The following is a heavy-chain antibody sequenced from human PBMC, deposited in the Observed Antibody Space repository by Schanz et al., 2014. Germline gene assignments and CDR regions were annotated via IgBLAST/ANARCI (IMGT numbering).Heavy chain of an antibody. CDR2: IRFDASHK. D-gene: IGHD6-13*01. V-gene: IGHV3-30*02. J-gene: IGHJ5*02. Sequence: QVQLVESGGFFFPPFLSLILSCAASGFLFSGSGMHWVRQAPGEGLEWVAFIRFDASHKYYADSVKGRFTISRDNSKNTLYLQMDTLRVEDTAMFYCARDMTIAPAWGQGTLVTVSS. CDR1: GFLFSGSG. CDR3: ARDMTIAPA.